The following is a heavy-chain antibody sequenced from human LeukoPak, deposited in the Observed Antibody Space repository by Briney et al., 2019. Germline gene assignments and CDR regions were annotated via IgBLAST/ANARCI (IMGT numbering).Heavy chain of an antibody. J-gene: IGHJ6*03. Sequence: SETLSLTCTVSDDSISDYYRGWIRQPPGKGLEWIGYFYNSGRSTYNPSLKSRVTISADTSKNQFSLKLSSVTAADTAVYYCARIVVVNSYYYYYYMGVWGKGTTVTVSS. D-gene: IGHD3-22*01. V-gene: IGHV4-59*01. CDR3: ARIVVVNSYYYYYYMGV. CDR2: FYNSGRS. CDR1: DDSISDYY.